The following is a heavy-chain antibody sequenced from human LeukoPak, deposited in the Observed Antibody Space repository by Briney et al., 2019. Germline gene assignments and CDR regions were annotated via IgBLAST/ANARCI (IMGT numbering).Heavy chain of an antibody. CDR1: GFTFSSYA. Sequence: RGSLRLSCAASGFTFSSYAMSWVRQAPGKGLEWVSGISTSGGSSSYANSVKGRFTISRDNPRNTLYMQMNSLRAEDTALYYCAIMHPYYDGSGYWVQWGQGTLVTVSS. V-gene: IGHV3-23*01. CDR2: ISTSGGSS. D-gene: IGHD3-22*01. CDR3: AIMHPYYDGSGYWVQ. J-gene: IGHJ4*02.